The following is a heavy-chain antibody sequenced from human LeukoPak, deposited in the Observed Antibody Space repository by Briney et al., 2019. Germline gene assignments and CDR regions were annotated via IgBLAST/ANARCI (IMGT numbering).Heavy chain of an antibody. Sequence: GGSLRLSCAASGFTFSSYGMHWVRQAPGKRLEWVAVIWYDGSNKYYADSVKGRFTVSRDNSKNTLYLQMNSLRAEDTAVYYCARDRSPIAVAGFNYYYGMDVWGQGTTVTVSS. CDR1: GFTFSSYG. D-gene: IGHD6-19*01. V-gene: IGHV3-33*01. CDR2: IWYDGSNK. J-gene: IGHJ6*02. CDR3: ARDRSPIAVAGFNYYYGMDV.